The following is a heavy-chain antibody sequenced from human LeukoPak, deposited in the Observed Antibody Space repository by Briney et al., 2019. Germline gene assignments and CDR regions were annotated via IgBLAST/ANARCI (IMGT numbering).Heavy chain of an antibody. CDR1: GGSISSSSYY. CDR2: IYYSGST. Sequence: PSATLLLTCTVSGGSISSSSYYWGWIRQPPGKGLEWIGNIYYSGSTYYNPSLRSRVTISVDTSKNQFSLKLSSVTAADTAVYFCATNLQGVDYWGQGPLVTVSS. CDR3: ATNLQGVDY. J-gene: IGHJ4*02. D-gene: IGHD3-16*01. V-gene: IGHV4-39*07.